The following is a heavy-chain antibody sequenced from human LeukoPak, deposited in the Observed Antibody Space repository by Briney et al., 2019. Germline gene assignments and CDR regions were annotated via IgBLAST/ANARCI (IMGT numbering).Heavy chain of an antibody. CDR2: AYYRGST. J-gene: IGHJ6*03. CDR3: ASTTLSGWDFYYYMDV. D-gene: IGHD6-19*01. V-gene: IGHV4-59*01. CDR1: GGSISSYY. Sequence: PSETLSLTCTVSGGSISSYYWSWIRQPPGKGLEWIGYAYYRGSTNYNPSLERRVTISVDTSKNQFSLKLGSVTPADTAVYYCASTTLSGWDFYYYMDVWGKGTTVTVSS.